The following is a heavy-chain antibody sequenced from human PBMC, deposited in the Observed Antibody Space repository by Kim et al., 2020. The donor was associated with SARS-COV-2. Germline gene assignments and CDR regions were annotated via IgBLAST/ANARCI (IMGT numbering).Heavy chain of an antibody. CDR2: IWYDGSNK. V-gene: IGHV3-33*08. Sequence: GGSLRLSCAASGFTFSSYGMHWVRQAPGKGLEWVAVIWYDGSNKYYADSVKGRFTISRDNSKNTLYLQMNSLRAEDTAVYYCARDRGTVVTRGHFDIWGQGTMVTVSS. CDR3: ARDRGTVVTRGHFDI. CDR1: GFTFSSYG. J-gene: IGHJ3*02. D-gene: IGHD2-21*02.